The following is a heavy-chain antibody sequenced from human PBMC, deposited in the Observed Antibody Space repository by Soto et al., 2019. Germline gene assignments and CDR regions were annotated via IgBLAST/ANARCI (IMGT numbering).Heavy chain of an antibody. J-gene: IGHJ6*02. D-gene: IGHD2-15*01. Sequence: VSCKASGGTFSSYAISWVRQALGQGLEWMGGIIPIFGTANYAQKFQGRVTITADESTSTAYMELSSLRSEDTAVYYCARASKVAATPLGMDVWGQGTTVTVSS. CDR1: GGTFSSYA. CDR2: IIPIFGTA. V-gene: IGHV1-69*01. CDR3: ARASKVAATPLGMDV.